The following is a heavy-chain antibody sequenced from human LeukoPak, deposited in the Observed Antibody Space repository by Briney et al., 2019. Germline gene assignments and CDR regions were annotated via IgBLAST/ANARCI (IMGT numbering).Heavy chain of an antibody. CDR1: GFTFRSYA. Sequence: PGGSLRLSCAASGFTFRSYAMSWVRQAPGKGLEWVSDIRGSVGSTYYADSVKGRFTISRDNSKNTLYLQMNSLRAEDTTVYYCAKDRLISGSYSLDYWGQGTLVTVSP. J-gene: IGHJ4*02. D-gene: IGHD3-10*01. CDR3: AKDRLISGSYSLDY. CDR2: IRGSVGST. V-gene: IGHV3-23*01.